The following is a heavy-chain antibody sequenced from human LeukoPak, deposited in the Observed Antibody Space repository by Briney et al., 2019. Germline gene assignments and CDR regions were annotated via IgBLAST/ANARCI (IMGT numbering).Heavy chain of an antibody. CDR1: GFTFSSYW. Sequence: GGSLRLSCAASGFTFSSYWMHWVRQTPGKGLVWVSRINSDGSSTDYADSVRGRFTISRDNAKNTLYLQMNSLRAEVTAVYYCVRDLPTALELFDYWGQGTLVTVSS. CDR2: INSDGSST. CDR3: VRDLPTALELFDY. D-gene: IGHD5-18*01. V-gene: IGHV3-74*01. J-gene: IGHJ4*02.